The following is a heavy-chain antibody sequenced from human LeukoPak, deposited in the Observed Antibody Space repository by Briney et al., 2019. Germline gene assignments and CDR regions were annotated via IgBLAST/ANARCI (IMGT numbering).Heavy chain of an antibody. Sequence: PGGSLRLSCAASGFTFSSYAMHWVRQAPGKGLEWVAVISYDGSNKYYADSVKGRFTISRDNSKNTLYLQMNSLRAEDTAVYYCAKDLGYCGSTSCYDGTYFDYWGQGTLVTVSS. CDR1: GFTFSSYA. V-gene: IGHV3-30-3*01. J-gene: IGHJ4*02. CDR2: ISYDGSNK. D-gene: IGHD2-2*01. CDR3: AKDLGYCGSTSCYDGTYFDY.